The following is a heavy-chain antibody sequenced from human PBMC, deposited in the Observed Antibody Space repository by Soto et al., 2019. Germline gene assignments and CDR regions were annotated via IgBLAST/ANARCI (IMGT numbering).Heavy chain of an antibody. CDR3: TTGVRYCSSTSCYDYYYYGMDV. CDR1: GFTFSNAW. D-gene: IGHD2-2*01. Sequence: LRLSCAASGFTFSNAWMNWVRQAPGKGLEWVGRIKSKTDGGTTDYAAPVKGRFTISRDDSKNTLYLQMNSLKTEHTAVYYCTTGVRYCSSTSCYDYYYYGMDVWGQGTTVTVSS. CDR2: IKSKTDGGTT. J-gene: IGHJ6*02. V-gene: IGHV3-15*07.